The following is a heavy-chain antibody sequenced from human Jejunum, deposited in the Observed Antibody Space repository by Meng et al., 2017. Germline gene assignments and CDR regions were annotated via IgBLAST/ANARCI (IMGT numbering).Heavy chain of an antibody. CDR1: GYTFTGYY. CDR2: INPNTGGT. CDR3: AAVCFSCFDDFDF. Sequence: ASVKVSCKASGYTFTGYYIHWIRQAPGQGLEWMGWINPNTGGTEYAQNFKGRVTMTRDTSTSTAYMELNRLTSDDTAVYYCAAVCFSCFDDFDFWGQGTMVTVSS. J-gene: IGHJ3*01. V-gene: IGHV1-2*02. D-gene: IGHD2-21*01.